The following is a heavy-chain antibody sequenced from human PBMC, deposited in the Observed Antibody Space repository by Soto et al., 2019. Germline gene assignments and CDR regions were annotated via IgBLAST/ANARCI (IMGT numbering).Heavy chain of an antibody. CDR1: GESISSGGYY. Sequence: QVQLQESGPGLVKPSQTLSLTCSVSGESISSGGYYWSWIRHHPGKGLEWIGYIYDSESAYYNPSLKMRVTISMDTSKNHFAMRLSSVTAADTAVYYCARASSSSSAADYWGQGTLATVSS. CDR3: ARASSSSSAADY. V-gene: IGHV4-31*03. D-gene: IGHD6-6*01. CDR2: IYDSESA. J-gene: IGHJ4*02.